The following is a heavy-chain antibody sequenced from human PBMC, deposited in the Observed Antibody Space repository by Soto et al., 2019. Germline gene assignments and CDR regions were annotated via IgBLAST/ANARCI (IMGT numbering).Heavy chain of an antibody. CDR2: IYYSGST. CDR1: GGSISSYY. Sequence: SGTLSLTCTVSGGSISSYYWSWIRQPPGKGLEWIGYIYYSGSTNYNPSLKSRVTISVDTSKNQFSLKLSSVTAADTAVYYCARDETYYYDSSGYQNWFDPWGQGTLVTVSS. J-gene: IGHJ5*02. D-gene: IGHD3-22*01. V-gene: IGHV4-59*01. CDR3: ARDETYYYDSSGYQNWFDP.